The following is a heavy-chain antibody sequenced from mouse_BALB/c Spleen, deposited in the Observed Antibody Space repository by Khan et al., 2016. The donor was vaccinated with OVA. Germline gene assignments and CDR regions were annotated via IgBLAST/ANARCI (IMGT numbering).Heavy chain of an antibody. V-gene: IGHV3-2*02. Sequence: VQLKESGPGLVKPSQSLSLTCTVTGYSITSDYAWNWIRQFPGNKLEWMGYISSSGSTNYNPALKSRISITRDTSKNQFFLQLNSVTTEDTATXDCARVGSRYNYAIDYWGQGTSVTVSS. J-gene: IGHJ4*01. CDR3: ARVGSRYNYAIDY. CDR1: GYSITSDYA. D-gene: IGHD2-2*01. CDR2: ISSSGST.